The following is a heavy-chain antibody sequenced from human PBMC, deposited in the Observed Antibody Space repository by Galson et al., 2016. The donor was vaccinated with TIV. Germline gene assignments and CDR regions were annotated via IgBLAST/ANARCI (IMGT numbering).Heavy chain of an antibody. CDR3: ARGPAENY. CDR1: GDTFSNYA. V-gene: IGHV1-69*04. CDR2: IIPILNIA. Sequence: KVSCKASGDTFSNYAISWVRQAPGQGLEWMGRIIPILNIANYAQEFQGRVTITADESTSTVYMELNSLRSDYTAVYYCARGPAENYWGQGTLVTVSS. J-gene: IGHJ4*02.